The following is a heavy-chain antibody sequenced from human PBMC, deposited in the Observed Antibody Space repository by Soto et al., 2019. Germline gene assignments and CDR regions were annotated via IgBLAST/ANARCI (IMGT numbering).Heavy chain of an antibody. CDR1: GGTFSSYA. CDR3: ARLLPRSAYYYGMDV. D-gene: IGHD2-15*01. V-gene: IGHV1-69*12. J-gene: IGHJ6*02. Sequence: QVQLVQYGAEVNKPGSSVKVSCKASGGTFSSYAISWVRQAPGQWLEWMGGIIPIFGTANYVQKFQGRVTITADDSTSTAYMELSRLRSEDTAVYYCARLLPRSAYYYGMDVWGQGTTVTVSS. CDR2: IIPIFGTA.